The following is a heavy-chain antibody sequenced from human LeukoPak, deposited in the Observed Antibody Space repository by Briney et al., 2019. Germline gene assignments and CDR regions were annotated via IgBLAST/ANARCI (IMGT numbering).Heavy chain of an antibody. CDR3: ARGRVYCSGGSCYYWFDP. Sequence: GASVKVSCKTSGYTFTAYYMHWVRQAPGQGLEWMGWMNPNSGNTGYAQKFQGRVTMTRNTSISTAYMELSSLRSEDTAVYYCARGRVYCSGGSCYYWFDPWGQGTLVTVSS. CDR1: GYTFTAYY. CDR2: MNPNSGNT. D-gene: IGHD2-15*01. J-gene: IGHJ5*02. V-gene: IGHV1-8*02.